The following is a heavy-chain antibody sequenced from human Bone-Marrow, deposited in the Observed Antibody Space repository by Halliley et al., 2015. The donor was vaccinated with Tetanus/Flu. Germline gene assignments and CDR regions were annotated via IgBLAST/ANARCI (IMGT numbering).Heavy chain of an antibody. D-gene: IGHD3-16*01. J-gene: IGHJ4*02. V-gene: IGHV3-23*01. CDR2: VGARDGRP. Sequence: WVAVVGARDGRPYHADSVRGRFTISRDNPKNTLYLQMNSLRAEDTAVYFCASEGTLRGLALHYWGQGTLVTVSS. CDR3: ASEGTLRGLALHY.